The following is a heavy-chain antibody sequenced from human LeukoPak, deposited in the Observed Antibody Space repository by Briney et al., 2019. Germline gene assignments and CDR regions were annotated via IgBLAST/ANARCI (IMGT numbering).Heavy chain of an antibody. D-gene: IGHD2-8*02. CDR2: VFHTGTT. CDR1: SGSLSSFY. J-gene: IGHJ4*02. Sequence: PSEILSLTCTAASGSLSSFYWSCIRQPPGKGLEWIGYVFHTGTTNYTPSLKTRVTMSVDTSKNQLSLKLNPVTAAVTDVCYCATQCTGDHVGWLDYWLQGALVTVSS. V-gene: IGHV4-59*08. CDR3: ATQCTGDHVGWLDY.